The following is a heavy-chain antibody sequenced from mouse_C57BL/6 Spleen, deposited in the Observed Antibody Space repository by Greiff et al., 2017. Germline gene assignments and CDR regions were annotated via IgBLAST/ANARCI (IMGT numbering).Heavy chain of an antibody. D-gene: IGHD4-1*01. J-gene: IGHJ2*01. CDR1: GFTFTAYY. CDR2: IRNKANGYTT. V-gene: IGHV7-3*01. CDR3: ARYNWDQGYYFDY. Sequence: DVHLVESGGGLVQPGGSLSLSCAASGFTFTAYYMSWVRQPPGKALEWLGFIRNKANGYTTEYSASVKGRFTISRDNSQSILYLQMDALRAEDSATYYCARYNWDQGYYFDYWGQGTTLTVSS.